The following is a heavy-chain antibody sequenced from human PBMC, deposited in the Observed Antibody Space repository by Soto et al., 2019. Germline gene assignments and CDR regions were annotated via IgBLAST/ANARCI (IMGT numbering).Heavy chain of an antibody. J-gene: IGHJ5*02. Sequence: GGSLRLSCAASGFTFSSYGMHWVRQAPGKGLEWVAVIWYDGSNKYYADYVKGRFTISRDNSKNTLYLQMNSLSAEDTAVYYCARGYSSSPNWFDPWGQGT. CDR3: ARGYSSSPNWFDP. D-gene: IGHD6-13*01. V-gene: IGHV3-33*01. CDR1: GFTFSSYG. CDR2: IWYDGSNK.